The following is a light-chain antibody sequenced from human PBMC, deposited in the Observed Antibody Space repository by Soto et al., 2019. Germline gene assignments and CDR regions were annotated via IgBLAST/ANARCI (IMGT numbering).Light chain of an antibody. J-gene: IGKJ1*01. CDR2: GAS. Sequence: EIVMTQSPDTLSVSPGERATLSCRASQSVSSSLAWYQQKPGQAPRLLIYGASTRATGIPARFSGSGSGTEFTLTISSLQSEDFAVYYCQHYYSWPPWTFGQGTKVDIX. CDR1: QSVSSS. CDR3: QHYYSWPPWT. V-gene: IGKV3-15*01.